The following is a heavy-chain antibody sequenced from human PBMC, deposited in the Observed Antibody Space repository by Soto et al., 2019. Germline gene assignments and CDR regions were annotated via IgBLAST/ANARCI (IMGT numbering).Heavy chain of an antibody. J-gene: IGHJ2*01. V-gene: IGHV3-23*01. Sequence: GKGLEWVSGIDGSGGSTYHADSVKGRLTISRDTSKNTLYLQMNSLRAEDAAIFFFFKQKTAYEISSRSRHSWLNRSSDL. CDR2: IDGSGGST. D-gene: IGHD3-9*01. CDR3: FKQKTAYEISSRSRHSWLNRSSDL.